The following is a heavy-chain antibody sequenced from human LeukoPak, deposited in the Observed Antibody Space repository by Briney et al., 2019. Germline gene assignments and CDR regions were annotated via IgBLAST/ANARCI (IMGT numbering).Heavy chain of an antibody. CDR3: ARDDSSSWYGFPLDP. V-gene: IGHV4-59*01. CDR2: VHYSGTT. J-gene: IGHJ5*02. D-gene: IGHD6-13*01. CDR1: DGSITNYD. Sequence: SETLSLTCTVSDGSITNYDWSWVRQPPGKGVEFIGHVHYSGTTNYNPSLRSRVTISIDTSKKHFFLKLKSVTAADTAVYYCARDDSSSWYGFPLDPWGQGTLVTVSS.